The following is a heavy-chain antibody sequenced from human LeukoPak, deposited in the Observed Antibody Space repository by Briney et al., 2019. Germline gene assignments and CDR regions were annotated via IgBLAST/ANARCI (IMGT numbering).Heavy chain of an antibody. V-gene: IGHV3-53*01. CDR1: GFTVSSNY. CDR2: IHKSAIT. CDR3: ARSLRVRGVPDYMDV. D-gene: IGHD3-10*01. Sequence: GGSLRLSCAASGFTVSSNYMTWVRQAPGKGLEWVSVIHKSAITYYADTVKGRFTISRDNSKNMLYLQMKSLRADDTAVYYCARSLRVRGVPDYMDVWGKGTTVTISS. J-gene: IGHJ6*03.